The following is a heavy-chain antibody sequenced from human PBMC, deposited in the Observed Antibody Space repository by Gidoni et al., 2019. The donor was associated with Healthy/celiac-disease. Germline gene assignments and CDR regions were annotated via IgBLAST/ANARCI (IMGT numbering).Heavy chain of an antibody. J-gene: IGHJ4*02. CDR1: GFTFSSYA. CDR2: ISYDGSNK. CDR3: ARVRAAAGTLPGY. V-gene: IGHV3-30*04. D-gene: IGHD6-13*01. Sequence: QVQLVESGGGVVQPGRSLRLSCAASGFTFSSYAMPWVRQAPGKGLEWVAVISYDGSNKYYADSVKGRFTISRDNSKNTLYLQMNSLRAEDTAVYYCARVRAAAGTLPGYWGQGTLVTVSS.